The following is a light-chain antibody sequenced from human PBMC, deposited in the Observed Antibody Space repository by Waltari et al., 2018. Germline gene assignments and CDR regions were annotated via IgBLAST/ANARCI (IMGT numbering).Light chain of an antibody. CDR1: SNNVRNQG. V-gene: IGLV10-54*04. Sequence: QAWLAQPPSVSNGLRQTATFTCTGNSNNVRNQGAAWLQQHQGRPPKLLSDRNNNRSSGISERFSATRSGNTASLTITGLQAEDEADYDCSAWDSNRSAWVCGGGTKVTVL. J-gene: IGLJ3*02. CDR2: RNN. CDR3: SAWDSNRSAWV.